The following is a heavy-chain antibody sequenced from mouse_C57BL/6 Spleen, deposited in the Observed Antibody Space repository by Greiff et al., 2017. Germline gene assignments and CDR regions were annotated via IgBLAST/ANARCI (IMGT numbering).Heavy chain of an antibody. CDR1: GYAFSSSW. J-gene: IGHJ2*01. CDR3: ARSEIYYGSSYSFDY. CDR2: IYPGDGDT. V-gene: IGHV1-82*01. D-gene: IGHD1-1*01. Sequence: LQESGPELVKPGASVKISCKASGYAFSSSWMNWVKQRPGKGLVWIGRIYPGDGDTNYNGQVKGKATLTADKSSSTAYMQLCSLTSEDAAVYFCARSEIYYGSSYSFDYWGQGTTLTVSS.